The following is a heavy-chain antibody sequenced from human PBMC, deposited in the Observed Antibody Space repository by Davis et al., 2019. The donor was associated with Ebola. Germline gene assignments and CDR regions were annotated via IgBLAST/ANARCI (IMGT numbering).Heavy chain of an antibody. CDR1: GGSISSYY. J-gene: IGHJ6*04. CDR2: IYYSGST. V-gene: IGHV4-59*01. Sequence: GSLRLSCTVSGGSISSYYWSWIRQPPGKGLEWIGYIYYSGSTNYNPSLKSRVTISVDTSKNQFSLKLSSVTAADTAVYYCAKSGLSFGVVKYHYGMDVWGKGTTVTVSS. CDR3: AKSGLSFGVVKYHYGMDV. D-gene: IGHD3-3*01.